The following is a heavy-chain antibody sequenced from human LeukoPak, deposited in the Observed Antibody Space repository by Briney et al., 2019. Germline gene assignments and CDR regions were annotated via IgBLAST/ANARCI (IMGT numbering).Heavy chain of an antibody. CDR2: INPSGGST. V-gene: IGHV1-46*01. Sequence: GASVKVSCKASGYTFTSYYMHWVRQAPGQGLEWMGIINPSGGSTSYAQKFQGRATMTRDTSTSTVYMELSSLRSEDTAVYYCARDMGSMVATDSTIFDYWGQGTLVTVSS. CDR1: GYTFTSYY. CDR3: ARDMGSMVATDSTIFDY. J-gene: IGHJ4*02. D-gene: IGHD5-12*01.